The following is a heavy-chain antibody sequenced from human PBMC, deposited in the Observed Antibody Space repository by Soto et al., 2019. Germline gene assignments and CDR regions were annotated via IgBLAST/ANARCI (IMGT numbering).Heavy chain of an antibody. CDR3: VHKGAGDRILDY. D-gene: IGHD3-16*01. CDR1: GFSLSTSGVG. V-gene: IGHV2-5*02. Sequence: QITLKESGPALVKPTQTLTLTCTFSGFSLSTSGVGVGWIRQPPGEALEWLALIYWDDYKHFSPSLESRLTITKDTSKNPVVLTMTNMDPVDTATYYCVHKGAGDRILDYWGQGTLVTVSS. CDR2: IYWDDYK. J-gene: IGHJ4*02.